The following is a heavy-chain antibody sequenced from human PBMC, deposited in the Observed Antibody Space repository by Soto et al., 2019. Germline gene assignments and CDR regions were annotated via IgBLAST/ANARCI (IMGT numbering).Heavy chain of an antibody. CDR1: GGTFSSDS. CDR2: IIPMFDTP. V-gene: IGHV1-69*12. D-gene: IGHD2-15*01. J-gene: IGHJ4*02. CDR3: ARSGGLDRDFNY. Sequence: QVQLVQSGAEVKQPGSSVKVSCKASGGTFSSDSFSWVRQAPGQGLEWMGGIIPMFDTPIYAQKFQDRVTITADESTNTAYMQLSSLRSGDTAVYYCARSGGLDRDFNYWGQGSLVTVSS.